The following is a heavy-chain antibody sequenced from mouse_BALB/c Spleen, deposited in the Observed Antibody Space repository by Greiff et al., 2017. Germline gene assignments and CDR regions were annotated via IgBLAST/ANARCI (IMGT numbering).Heavy chain of an antibody. CDR3: ARESPAAVYAMDY. CDR1: GYSFTSYW. J-gene: IGHJ4*01. CDR2: IDPYDSET. D-gene: IGHD6-2*01. Sequence: VQVVESGPQLARPGASVKISCKASGYSFTSYWMHWVKQRPGQGLEWIGMIDPYDSETRLNQKFKDKATLTVDKSSSTAYMQLSSPTSEDSAVYYYARESPAAVYAMDYWGQGTSVTVSS. V-gene: IGHV1S126*01.